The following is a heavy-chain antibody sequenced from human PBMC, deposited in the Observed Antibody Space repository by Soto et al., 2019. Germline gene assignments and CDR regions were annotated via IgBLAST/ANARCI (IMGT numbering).Heavy chain of an antibody. CDR3: ATMGTPATGLYFFDY. J-gene: IGHJ4*02. CDR2: ISYSGST. Sequence: QVQLQESGPGLVKPSQTLSLTCTVSGGSISSGNYYWSWIRQPPGKGLEWIGFISYSGSTYYSTSLKSRVTISVDKSKSQFSLNLSFVTAADTAVYYCATMGTPATGLYFFDYWGQGSLVTVSS. CDR1: GGSISSGNYY. V-gene: IGHV4-30-4*01. D-gene: IGHD2-15*01.